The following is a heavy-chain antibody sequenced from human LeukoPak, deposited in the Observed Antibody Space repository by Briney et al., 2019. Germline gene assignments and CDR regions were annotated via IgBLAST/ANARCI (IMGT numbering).Heavy chain of an antibody. CDR3: ATPEGYYDSSGYHY. Sequence: ASVKVSCKASGYTFTSYYMHWVRQAPGQGLEWMGIISPSGGSTNYALKLQGRVTMTRDTSTSTVYMELSSLRSEDTAVYYCATPEGYYDSSGYHYWGQGTLVTVSS. CDR2: ISPSGGST. D-gene: IGHD3-22*01. CDR1: GYTFTSYY. J-gene: IGHJ4*02. V-gene: IGHV1-46*01.